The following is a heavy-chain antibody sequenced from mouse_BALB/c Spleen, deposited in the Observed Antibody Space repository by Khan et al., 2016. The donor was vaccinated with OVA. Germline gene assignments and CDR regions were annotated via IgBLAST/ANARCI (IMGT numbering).Heavy chain of an antibody. Sequence: EVMLVESGGDLVQPGGSRKLSCVASGFTFSSFGMHWIRQAPEKGLEWVAYISGDSHTIYYADTVKGRFTISRDKPKNTLFLQMTSLRSEDMAMYYCTRSYFNGYYFDQWGQGTTLTVSS. CDR3: TRSYFNGYYFDQ. CDR1: GFTFSSFG. CDR2: ISGDSHTI. J-gene: IGHJ2*01. D-gene: IGHD1-1*01. V-gene: IGHV5-17*02.